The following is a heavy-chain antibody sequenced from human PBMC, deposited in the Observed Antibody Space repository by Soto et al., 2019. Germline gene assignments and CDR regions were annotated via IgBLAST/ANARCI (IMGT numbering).Heavy chain of an antibody. CDR1: GVSVKSGTYY. CDR3: ARDAVGWQASSFDP. D-gene: IGHD2-15*01. CDR2: IYHSGGT. Sequence: QVQLQESGPGLVKPSETLSLTCTVSGVSVKSGTYYWSWIRQPPGKGLEWIGYIYHSGGTKYNPSLRRRATISVDTSKDQFSLNLRSVSAADTAMYYCARDAVGWQASSFDPWGQGTLVTVSS. V-gene: IGHV4-61*01. J-gene: IGHJ5*02.